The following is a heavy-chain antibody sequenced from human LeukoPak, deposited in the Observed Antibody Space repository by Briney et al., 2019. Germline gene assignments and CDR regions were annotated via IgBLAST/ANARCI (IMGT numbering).Heavy chain of an antibody. CDR1: GFTFSNYW. CDR3: ARDLGQYYDTSDNWFDP. Sequence: GGSLRLSCSASGFTFSNYWMHWVRHAPGKGLVWVSRINSDGINTSYADSVKGRFTISRDNAKNTLNLQMNSLRAEDTAVYYCARDLGQYYDTSDNWFDPWGQGTLVTVSS. CDR2: INSDGINT. D-gene: IGHD3-22*01. J-gene: IGHJ5*02. V-gene: IGHV3-74*01.